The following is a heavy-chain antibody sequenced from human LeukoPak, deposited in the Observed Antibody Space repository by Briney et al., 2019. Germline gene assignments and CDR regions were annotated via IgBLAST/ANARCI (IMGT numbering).Heavy chain of an antibody. CDR3: ARVPYGSGSYYYYFDY. CDR1: GYTFTSYD. CDR2: MNPNSGNT. D-gene: IGHD3-10*01. Sequence: ASVKVSCKASGYTFTSYDINWVRQATGQGLEWMGWMNPNSGNTGYAQKFQGRVTMTRNTSISTAYMELSSLRSEDTAVYYCARVPYGSGSYYYYFDYWGQGTLVTVSS. J-gene: IGHJ4*02. V-gene: IGHV1-8*01.